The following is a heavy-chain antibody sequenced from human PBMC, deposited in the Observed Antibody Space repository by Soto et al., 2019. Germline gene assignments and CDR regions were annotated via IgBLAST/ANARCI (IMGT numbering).Heavy chain of an antibody. J-gene: IGHJ3*02. V-gene: IGHV4-30-4*01. CDR1: GGSISSGDYY. CDR3: AIIAYYDFWSGDRSDAFDI. CDR2: IYYSGST. D-gene: IGHD3-3*01. Sequence: QVQLQESGPGLVKPSQTLSLTCTVSGGSISSGDYYWSWIRLPPGKGLEWIGYIYYSGSTYYNPSLKSRVTISVDTSKNQFSLKLSSATAADTAVYYCAIIAYYDFWSGDRSDAFDIWGQGTMVTVSS.